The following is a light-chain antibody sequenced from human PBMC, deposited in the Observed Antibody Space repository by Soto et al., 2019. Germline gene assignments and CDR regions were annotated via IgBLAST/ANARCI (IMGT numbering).Light chain of an antibody. Sequence: DIQMTQSPSSLSASLGDRVTITCRASQTISSWLAWYQQKPGKAPKLLIYKASTLKSGVPSRFSGSGSGTDFTLTISRLEPEDFAVYYCQQYGSSGTFGQGTKVDIK. CDR2: KAS. V-gene: IGKV1-5*03. CDR3: QQYGSSGT. CDR1: QTISSW. J-gene: IGKJ1*01.